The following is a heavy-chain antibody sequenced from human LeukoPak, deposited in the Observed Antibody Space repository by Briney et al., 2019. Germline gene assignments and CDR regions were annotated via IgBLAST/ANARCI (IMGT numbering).Heavy chain of an antibody. Sequence: GGSLRLSCAASGFTFSSYGMHWVRQAPGKGLEWVSYISSSGSTIYYADSVKGRFTISRDNAKNSLYLQMNSLRAEDTAVYYCAREPDLTTVTQGGDYWGQGTLVTVSS. D-gene: IGHD4-17*01. CDR3: AREPDLTTVTQGGDY. V-gene: IGHV3-48*04. CDR1: GFTFSSYG. CDR2: ISSSGSTI. J-gene: IGHJ4*02.